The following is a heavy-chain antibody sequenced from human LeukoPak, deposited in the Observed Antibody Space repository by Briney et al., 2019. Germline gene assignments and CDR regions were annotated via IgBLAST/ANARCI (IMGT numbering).Heavy chain of an antibody. J-gene: IGHJ4*02. CDR3: AREVAYYDILPGYHYMGSYIDY. CDR1: GYTFTGCY. Sequence: PSVTLSFKGAGYTFTGCYIHWVRQAPGQGLELMGGIIPIFGTANYAQKFQGRVPITTDEYTSTAYMELSSLRSEDTAVYYCAREVAYYDILPGYHYMGSYIDYWGQGTLVTVSS. CDR2: IIPIFGTA. D-gene: IGHD3-9*01. V-gene: IGHV1-69*05.